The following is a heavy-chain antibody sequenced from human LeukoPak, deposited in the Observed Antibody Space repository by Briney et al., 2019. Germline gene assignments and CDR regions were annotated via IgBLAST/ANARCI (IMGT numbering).Heavy chain of an antibody. V-gene: IGHV3-23*01. J-gene: IGHJ3*02. D-gene: IGHD4/OR15-4a*01. CDR1: GFTFSSSA. CDR2: VTGSGGNT. CDR3: ARGRLREAFDI. Sequence: GGSLRLSCVVSGFTFSSSAMSWVRQAPGKGLEWVSAVTGSGGNTYYTDSVKGRFTISRDNSKNTLYLQMNSLRAEDTAVYYCARGRLREAFDIWGQGTMVTVSS.